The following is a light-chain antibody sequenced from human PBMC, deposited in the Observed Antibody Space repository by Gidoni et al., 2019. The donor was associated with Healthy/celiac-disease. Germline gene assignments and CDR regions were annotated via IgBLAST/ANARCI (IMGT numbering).Light chain of an antibody. J-gene: IGKJ5*01. CDR1: QDLSNY. CDR2: DAS. V-gene: IGKV1-33*01. CDR3: QQYDNLPIT. Sequence: DIQMTQSPSSLSASVGDRVTITCQASQDLSNYLNWYQQKPGKAPKLLIYDASNLETGVPSRFSGSGSGTDFTFTISSLQPEDIATYYCQQYDNLPITFGQGTQLEIK.